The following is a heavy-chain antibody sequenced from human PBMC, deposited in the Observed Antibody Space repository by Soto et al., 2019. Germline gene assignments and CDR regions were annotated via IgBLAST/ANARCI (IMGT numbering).Heavy chain of an antibody. CDR2: ISASGAST. V-gene: IGHV3-23*01. CDR3: AKDTYGGKGEPDY. D-gene: IGHD2-15*01. J-gene: IGHJ4*02. CDR1: GFTFSSYA. Sequence: GGSLRLSCAASGFTFSSYAMGWVRQAPGKGLEWVSTISASGASTYYADSVKGRFTISRDNSKNTLYLQMNSLRAEDTAVYYCAKDTYGGKGEPDYWGQGTLVTVSS.